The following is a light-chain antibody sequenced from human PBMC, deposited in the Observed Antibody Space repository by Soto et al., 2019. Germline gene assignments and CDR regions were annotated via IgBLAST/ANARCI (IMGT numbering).Light chain of an antibody. J-gene: IGLJ2*01. CDR3: CSYAGSSTSGVV. Sequence: QSALTQPASVSGSPGQSITISCTGTSNNVGSYNLVSWYQHHPGKAPKLMIYEVSERPSGVSNRFSGSKSGNTASLRISGLQADDEADYYCCSYAGSSTSGVVFGGGTKVTVL. CDR1: SNNVGSYNL. CDR2: EVS. V-gene: IGLV2-23*02.